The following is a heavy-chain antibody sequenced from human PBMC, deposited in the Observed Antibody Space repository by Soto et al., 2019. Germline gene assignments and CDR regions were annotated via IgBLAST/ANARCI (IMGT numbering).Heavy chain of an antibody. J-gene: IGHJ5*02. V-gene: IGHV4-31*03. D-gene: IGHD3-10*01. CDR1: GGSISSGGYY. Sequence: QVQLQESGPGLVKPSQTLSLTCTVSGGSISSGGYYWSWIRQHPGKGLEWIGYIYYSGSTYYNPSLKRRVTISVDTSKNQFPLKLSSVTAADTAVYFCGRASVMVRGGNNWFDPWGQGTLVTVSS. CDR3: GRASVMVRGGNNWFDP. CDR2: IYYSGST.